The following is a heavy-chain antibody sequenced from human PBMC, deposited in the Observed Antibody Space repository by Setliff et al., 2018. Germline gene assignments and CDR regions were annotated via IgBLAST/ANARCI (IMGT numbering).Heavy chain of an antibody. CDR2: IIPIFGTA. J-gene: IGHJ6*03. Sequence: GVSVKVSCKASGGTFSSYAISWVRQAPGQGLEWMGGIIPIFGTANYAQKFQGRVTITADESTSTAYMELSSLGSEDTAVYYCARDSTVTTDYYYYYMDVWGKGTTVTVSS. V-gene: IGHV1-69*13. D-gene: IGHD4-17*01. CDR1: GGTFSSYA. CDR3: ARDSTVTTDYYYYYMDV.